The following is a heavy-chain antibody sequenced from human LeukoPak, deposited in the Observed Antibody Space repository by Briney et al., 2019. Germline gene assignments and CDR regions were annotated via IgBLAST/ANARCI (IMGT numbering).Heavy chain of an antibody. CDR1: GYTFTSYG. J-gene: IGHJ4*02. CDR2: ISAYNGNT. Sequence: ASVKVSCKASGYTFTSYGISWVRQAPGQGLEWMGWISAYNGNTNYAQKLQGRVTMTRDTSTSTVYMDLSSLRSEDTAVYYCAREKAVAGTLEPDYWGQGTLVTVSS. V-gene: IGHV1-18*01. D-gene: IGHD6-19*01. CDR3: AREKAVAGTLEPDY.